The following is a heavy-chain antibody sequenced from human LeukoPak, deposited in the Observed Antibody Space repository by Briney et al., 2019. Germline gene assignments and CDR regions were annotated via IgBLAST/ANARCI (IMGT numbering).Heavy chain of an antibody. V-gene: IGHV3-30*02. CDR1: GFTFDSYG. Sequence: GGSLRLSCVASGFTFDSYGMHWVRQAPGKGLEWVAFILYDGSNEYYVDSVKGRFTISRDNSKNTLFLQMHSLRPEDTAIYYDAKSVSFSSSWDFHYWGQGTLVSVTS. CDR2: ILYDGSNE. J-gene: IGHJ4*02. CDR3: AKSVSFSSSWDFHY. D-gene: IGHD6-13*01.